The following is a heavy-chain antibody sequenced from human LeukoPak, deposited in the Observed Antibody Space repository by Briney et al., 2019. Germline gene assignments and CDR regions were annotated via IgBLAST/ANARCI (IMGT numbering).Heavy chain of an antibody. V-gene: IGHV3-48*01. CDR2: ISSSSSTI. D-gene: IGHD6-13*01. CDR1: GFTFSSYS. J-gene: IGHJ4*02. Sequence: PGGSLRLSXAASGFTFSSYSMNWVGQAPGKGLEWVSYISSSSSTIYYADSVKGRFTISRDNAKNSLYLQMNSLRAEDTAVYYCARDPIAAAGTLDYWGQGTLVTVSS. CDR3: ARDPIAAAGTLDY.